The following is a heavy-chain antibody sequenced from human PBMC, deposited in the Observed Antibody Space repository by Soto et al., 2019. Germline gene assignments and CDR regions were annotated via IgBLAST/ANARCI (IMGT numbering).Heavy chain of an antibody. CDR2: IYPSDSDT. J-gene: IGHJ4*02. V-gene: IGHV5-51*01. D-gene: IGHD3-3*01. CDR1: GYNFAGYW. Sequence: GESLKISCKGSGYNFAGYWIAWVRQMPGKGLGLMGIIYPSDSDTRYRPSFQGQVTISADKSISSAYLQWSSLRASDTAMYYCARGGVSTRTFDYWGQGTPVTVSS. CDR3: ARGGVSTRTFDY.